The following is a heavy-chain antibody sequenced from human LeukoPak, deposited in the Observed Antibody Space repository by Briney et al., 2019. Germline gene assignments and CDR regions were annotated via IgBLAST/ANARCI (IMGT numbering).Heavy chain of an antibody. CDR2: INPNSGGT. Sequence: ASVKVSCKASGYTFTGHYMHWVRQAPGQGLEWMGRINPNSGGTNYAQKFQGRVTMTRDASISTAYMELSRLRSDDTAVYYCARVRSSSSPSSGRTFDYWGQGTLVTVSS. D-gene: IGHD6-6*01. J-gene: IGHJ4*02. CDR1: GYTFTGHY. V-gene: IGHV1-2*06. CDR3: ARVRSSSSPSSGRTFDY.